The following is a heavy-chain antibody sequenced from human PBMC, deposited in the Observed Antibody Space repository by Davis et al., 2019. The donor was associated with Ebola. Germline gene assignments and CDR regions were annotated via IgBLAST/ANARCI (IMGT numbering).Heavy chain of an antibody. CDR1: GFIFSSYA. V-gene: IGHV3-48*02. D-gene: IGHD2-15*01. CDR2: ISSSSSTI. J-gene: IGHJ4*02. Sequence: GGSLRLSCAASGFIFSSYAMHWVRQAPGKGLEWVSYISSSSSTIYYADSVKGRFTISRDNAKNSLYLQMNSLRDEDTAVYYCARVRPRRRYCSGGDCYSILDYWGQGALVTVSS. CDR3: ARVRPRRRYCSGGDCYSILDY.